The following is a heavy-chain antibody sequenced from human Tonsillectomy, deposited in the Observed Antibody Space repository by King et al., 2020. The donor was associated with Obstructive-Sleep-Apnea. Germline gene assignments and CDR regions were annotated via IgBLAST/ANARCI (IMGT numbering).Heavy chain of an antibody. CDR2: ISGDSGYI. J-gene: IGHJ6*03. D-gene: IGHD3-10*01. CDR3: SRPASVSGVYYYFYMDV. V-gene: IGHV3-21*01. Sequence: KTWVRRAPGKGLEWVSSISGDSGYIYYADSVRGRFTISSDNAKNSLYLKMNRLRAEETAVYYWSRPASVSGVYYYFYMDVWGKGNTVNVSS.